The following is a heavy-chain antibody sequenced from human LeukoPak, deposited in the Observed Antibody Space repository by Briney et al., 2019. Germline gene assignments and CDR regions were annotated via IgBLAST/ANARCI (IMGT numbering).Heavy chain of an antibody. CDR2: INPNSGGT. D-gene: IGHD6-19*01. V-gene: IGHV1-2*02. CDR3: ARALGIAVAGTVGY. Sequence: ASVKVPCKASGYTFTGYYMHWVRQAPGQGLEWMGWINPNSGGTNYAQKFQGRVTMTRDTSISTAYMELSRLRSDDTAVYYCARALGIAVAGTVGYWGQGTLVTVSS. J-gene: IGHJ4*02. CDR1: GYTFTGYY.